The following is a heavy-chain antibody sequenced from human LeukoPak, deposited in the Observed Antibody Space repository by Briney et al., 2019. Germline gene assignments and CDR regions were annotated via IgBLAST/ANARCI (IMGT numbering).Heavy chain of an antibody. V-gene: IGHV3-30*04. Sequence: PGGSLRLSCAASGFTFSSYAMHWVRQAPGKGLEWVAVISYDGSNKYYADSVKGRFTISRDNSKNTLYLQMNRLRAEDTAVYYCARPYDPSGYYYYMDVWGKGTTVTISS. D-gene: IGHD5-12*01. CDR3: ARPYDPSGYYYYMDV. CDR2: ISYDGSNK. J-gene: IGHJ6*03. CDR1: GFTFSSYA.